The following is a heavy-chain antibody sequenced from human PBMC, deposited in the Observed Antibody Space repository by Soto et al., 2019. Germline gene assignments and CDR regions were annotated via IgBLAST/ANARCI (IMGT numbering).Heavy chain of an antibody. D-gene: IGHD5-18*01. J-gene: IGHJ6*02. CDR1: GGTFSSFL. V-gene: IGHV1-69*01. Sequence: QVQLIQSGAEVKPPGSSVKVSCKASGGTFSSFLMGWVRQAPGQGLEWVGGIIPVFGRATYSQKFKGRVTITADDSTSNVYMELSGLKSEDTAVYYCILDCTSMSCYGYLGVDVWGQGTTVTVSS. CDR2: IIPVFGRA. CDR3: ILDCTSMSCYGYLGVDV.